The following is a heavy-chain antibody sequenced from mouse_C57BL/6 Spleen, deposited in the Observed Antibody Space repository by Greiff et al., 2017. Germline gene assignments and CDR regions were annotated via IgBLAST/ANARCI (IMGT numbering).Heavy chain of an antibody. CDR1: GFTFSDYG. CDR2: ISSGSSNI. J-gene: IGHJ3*01. V-gene: IGHV5-17*01. CDR3: ASHVWFAY. Sequence: EVKLVESGGGLVKPWGSLKLSCAASGFTFSDYGMHWVRQAPEKGLEWVAYISSGSSNIYYADTVKGRFTISRDNAKNTLFLQMTSLRSEDTAMYYCASHVWFAYWGQGTLVTVSA.